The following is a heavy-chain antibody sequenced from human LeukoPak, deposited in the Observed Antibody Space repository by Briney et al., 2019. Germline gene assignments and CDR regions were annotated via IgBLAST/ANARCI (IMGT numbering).Heavy chain of an antibody. Sequence: SETLSLTCAVYGGSFSGYYWSWIRQPPGKGLEWIGYIYYSGSTNYNPSLKSRVTISVDTSKNQFSLKLSSVTAADTAVYYCARDGSGSSTFDYWGQGTLVTVSS. CDR2: IYYSGST. V-gene: IGHV4-59*12. CDR1: GGSFSGYY. J-gene: IGHJ4*02. D-gene: IGHD3-10*01. CDR3: ARDGSGSSTFDY.